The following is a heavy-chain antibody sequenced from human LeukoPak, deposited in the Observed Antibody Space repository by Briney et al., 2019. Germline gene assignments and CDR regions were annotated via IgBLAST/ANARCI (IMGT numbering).Heavy chain of an antibody. J-gene: IGHJ6*02. V-gene: IGHV4-59*01. D-gene: IGHD3-10*01. Sequence: PSETLSLTCTVSGGSISSYYWSWIRQPPGKGLERIGYIYYSGSTNYNPSLKSRVTISVDTSKNQFSLKLSSVTAADTAVYYCARSVYYGSGSYYNYYSYGMDVWGQGTTVTVSS. CDR1: GGSISSYY. CDR2: IYYSGST. CDR3: ARSVYYGSGSYYNYYSYGMDV.